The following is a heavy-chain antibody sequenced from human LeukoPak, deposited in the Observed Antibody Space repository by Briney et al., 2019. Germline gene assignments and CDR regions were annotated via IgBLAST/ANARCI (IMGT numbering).Heavy chain of an antibody. CDR3: ARFAYSYGYTRLDH. J-gene: IGHJ4*02. CDR2: ISRNGAAT. V-gene: IGHV3-43*01. D-gene: IGHD5-18*01. CDR1: GLSFGDYT. Sequence: GGSLRLSCEASGLSFGDYTMHWVRQAPGKGLEWVSLISRNGAATKYADSVKGRFTISRDNAKNSLYLQMNSLRADDTAVYYCARFAYSYGYTRLDHWGQGTLVTVSS.